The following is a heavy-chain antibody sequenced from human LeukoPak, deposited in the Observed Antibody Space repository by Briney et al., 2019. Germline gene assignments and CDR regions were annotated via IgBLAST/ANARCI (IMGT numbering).Heavy chain of an antibody. V-gene: IGHV4-4*02. CDR2: IYHSWSP. Sequence: SETVSLTCAVCGCSISSNYWLGWVRQPPAKGVECIGEIYHSWSPNYNPSLKSRVTISVDKSRNHFSLNLSSVTAADTAVYYCARVNINNWHSCDYWGQGTLVTVSS. CDR1: GCSISSNYW. CDR3: ARVNINNWHSCDY. D-gene: IGHD1-1*01. J-gene: IGHJ4*02.